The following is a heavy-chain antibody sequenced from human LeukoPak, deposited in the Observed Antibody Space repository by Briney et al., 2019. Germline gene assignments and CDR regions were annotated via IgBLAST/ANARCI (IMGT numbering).Heavy chain of an antibody. CDR1: GYTFTSYG. J-gene: IGHJ6*02. V-gene: IGHV1-18*01. Sequence: GAPVKVSCKASGYTFTSYGISWVRQAPGQGLEWMGWISAYNGNTNYAQKLQGRVTMTTDTSTSTAYMELRSLRSDDTAVYYCARAPQTQYYYYYYGMDVWGQGTTVTVSS. CDR3: ARAPQTQYYYYYYGMDV. CDR2: ISAYNGNT.